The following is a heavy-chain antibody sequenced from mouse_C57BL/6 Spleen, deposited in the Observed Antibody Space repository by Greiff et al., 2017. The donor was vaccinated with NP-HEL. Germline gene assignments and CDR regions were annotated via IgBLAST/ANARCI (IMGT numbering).Heavy chain of an antibody. J-gene: IGHJ4*01. Sequence: EVKLVESGAELVKPGASVKLSCTASGFNIKDYYMHWVKQRTEQGLEWIGRIDPEDGETKYAPKFQGKATITADTSSNTAYLQLSSLTSEDTAVYYCARCIYDGYYGHAMDYWGQGTSVTVSS. CDR3: ARCIYDGYYGHAMDY. D-gene: IGHD2-3*01. CDR2: IDPEDGET. CDR1: GFNIKDYY. V-gene: IGHV14-2*01.